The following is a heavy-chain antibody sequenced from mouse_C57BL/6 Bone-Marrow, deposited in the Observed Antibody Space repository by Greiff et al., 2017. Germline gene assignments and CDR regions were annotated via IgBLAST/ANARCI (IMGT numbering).Heavy chain of an antibody. J-gene: IGHJ4*01. D-gene: IGHD4-1*02. CDR1: GYTFTSYG. CDR3: ARSSTGYYAMDY. V-gene: IGHV1-81*01. Sequence: VQVVESGAELARPGASVKLSCKASGYTFTSYGISWVKQRTGPGLEWIGEIYPRSGNTYYNEKFKGKATLTADKSSSTAYMELRSLTSEDSAVYFCARSSTGYYAMDYWGQGTSVTVSS. CDR2: IYPRSGNT.